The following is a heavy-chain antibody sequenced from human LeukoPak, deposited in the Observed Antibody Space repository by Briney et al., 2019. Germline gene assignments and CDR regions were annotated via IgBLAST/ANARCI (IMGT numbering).Heavy chain of an antibody. Sequence: SETLSLTCAVYGGSFSGYYWSWIRQPPGKGLEWIGEINHSGSTNYNPSLKSRVTISVDTSKNQFSLKLSSVTAADTAVYYCARDRRDGRGSWGQGTLVTVSS. CDR1: GGSFSGYY. D-gene: IGHD2-15*01. J-gene: IGHJ4*02. CDR2: INHSGST. V-gene: IGHV4-34*09. CDR3: ARDRRDGRGS.